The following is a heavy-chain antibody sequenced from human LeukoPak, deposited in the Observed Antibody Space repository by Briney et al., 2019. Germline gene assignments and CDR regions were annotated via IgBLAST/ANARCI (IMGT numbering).Heavy chain of an antibody. CDR2: IIPILGIA. D-gene: IGHD4-11*01. CDR1: GGTFGSHT. V-gene: IGHV1-69*02. Sequence: AVKVSCKASGGTFGSHTISWVRQAPGQGLDWMGRIIPILGIANYAQKFQGRDTITADRSTSTAYMELSSLRSEDTAVYYCARSHLRALTRQMDVWGKGTTVTVSS. CDR3: ARSHLRALTRQMDV. J-gene: IGHJ6*04.